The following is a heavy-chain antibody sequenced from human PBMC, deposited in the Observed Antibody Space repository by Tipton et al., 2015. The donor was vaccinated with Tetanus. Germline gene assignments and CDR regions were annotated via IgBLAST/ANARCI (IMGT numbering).Heavy chain of an antibody. D-gene: IGHD3-16*02. CDR2: ISSSSRYI. CDR3: ARGPHYDNLWKSYLYFSY. J-gene: IGHJ4*02. Sequence: LSLTCAASGFTLSRYTLNWVRQAPGKGLEWVSSISSSSRYIYYADSVKGRFTISSDNAKNSLYLQMISLRAEDTAVYSCARGPHYDNLWKSYLYFSYWGQGTLVTVSS. V-gene: IGHV3-21*01. CDR1: GFTLSRYT.